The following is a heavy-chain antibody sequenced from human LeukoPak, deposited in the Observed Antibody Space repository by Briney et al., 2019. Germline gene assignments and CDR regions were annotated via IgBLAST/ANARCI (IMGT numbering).Heavy chain of an antibody. D-gene: IGHD3-22*01. CDR2: IYYSGTT. J-gene: IGHJ3*01. V-gene: IGHV4-59*11. CDR1: GGSINYHD. Sequence: SETLSLTCTVSGGSINYHDWSWIRQPPGKGLEWIGFIYYSGTTNYNPSLQSRITISVDTSKNHFSLKLTSVTAADTAVYYCARLLDNDSSGYPDTFDVWGQGTMVTVSS. CDR3: ARLLDNDSSGYPDTFDV.